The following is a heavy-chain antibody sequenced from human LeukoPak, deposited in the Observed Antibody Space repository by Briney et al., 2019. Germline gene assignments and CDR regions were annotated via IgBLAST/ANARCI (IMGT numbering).Heavy chain of an antibody. CDR2: IHNYETTE. D-gene: IGHD1-26*01. J-gene: IGHJ4*02. Sequence: PGGSLTLSCTASGFTFSSFGMHWVRQTPGKGLEWVTFIHNYETTEYYADSVKGRFTISRDNSKNTVYLQMNSLRVEDTAVYYCAKDDPTGRYLWGQGTLVTVSS. CDR1: GFTFSSFG. CDR3: AKDDPTGRYL. V-gene: IGHV3-30*02.